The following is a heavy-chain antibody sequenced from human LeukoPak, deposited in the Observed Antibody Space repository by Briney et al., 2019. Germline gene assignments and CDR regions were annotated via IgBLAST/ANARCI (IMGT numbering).Heavy chain of an antibody. CDR1: GGSISSYH. V-gene: IGHV4-59*08. D-gene: IGHD2-15*01. CDR3: ARTYCSGGSCHFDY. Sequence: KTSETLSLTCTVSGGSISSYHWSWIRQPPGKGLEWIGYIYYSGNTDSNPSLKSRVTISVDTSKNQFSLKLSSVTAADTAVYYCARTYCSGGSCHFDYWGQGTLVTVSS. CDR2: IYYSGNT. J-gene: IGHJ4*02.